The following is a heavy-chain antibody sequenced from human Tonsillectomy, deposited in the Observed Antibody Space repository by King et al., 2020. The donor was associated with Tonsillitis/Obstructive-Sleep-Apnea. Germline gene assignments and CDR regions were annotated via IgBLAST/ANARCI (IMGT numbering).Heavy chain of an antibody. Sequence: VQLVESGGGLVQPGGSLRLSCAASGFTFSSYAMSWVRQAPGKGLEWVSTISGSGGSTYYADSVKGRFTISRDNSKNTLYLQMKSLRAEATAVYYCAKGVASYSSGWYYFDCWGQGILVTVSS. J-gene: IGHJ4*02. D-gene: IGHD6-19*01. CDR2: ISGSGGST. V-gene: IGHV3-23*04. CDR3: AKGVASYSSGWYYFDC. CDR1: GFTFSSYA.